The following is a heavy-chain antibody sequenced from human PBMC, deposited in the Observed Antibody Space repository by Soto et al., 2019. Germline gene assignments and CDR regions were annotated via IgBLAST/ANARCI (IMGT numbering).Heavy chain of an antibody. V-gene: IGHV4-34*01. J-gene: IGHJ4*02. CDR1: GKSLSGYY. CDR2: INHSGNT. Sequence: SETLSLTCAVYGKSLSGYYWSWIRQPPGKALEWIGEINHSGNTTYNPSLKSRVTISVDTSKNQLFLNLSSVTAADTAMYFCARHHVRGRTIAGAAEFWGQGTLVTVSS. CDR3: ARHHVRGRTIAGAAEF. D-gene: IGHD1-26*01.